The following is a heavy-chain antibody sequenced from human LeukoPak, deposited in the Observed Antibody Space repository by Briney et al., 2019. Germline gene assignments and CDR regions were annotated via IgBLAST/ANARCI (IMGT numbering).Heavy chain of an antibody. CDR3: ARGVNWGNDYYYYMDV. J-gene: IGHJ6*03. D-gene: IGHD7-27*01. Sequence: GASVKVSCKASGYTFTGYYVHWVRQAPGQGLEWMGIINPSGGSTSYAQKFQGRVTMTRDMSTSTVYMELSSLRSEDTAVYYCARGVNWGNDYYYYMDVWGKGTTVTVSS. V-gene: IGHV1-46*01. CDR2: INPSGGST. CDR1: GYTFTGYY.